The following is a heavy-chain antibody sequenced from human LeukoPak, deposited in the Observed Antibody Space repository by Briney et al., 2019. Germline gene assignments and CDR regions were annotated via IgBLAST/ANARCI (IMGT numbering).Heavy chain of an antibody. J-gene: IGHJ4*02. CDR1: GFTFSSYS. D-gene: IGHD4-17*01. CDR2: ISSSSSYI. V-gene: IGHV3-21*01. Sequence: PGGSLRLSCAASGFTFSSYSMNWVRQAPGKGLGWVSSISSSSSYIYYADSVKGRFTISRANAQNSLYLHMNSLRAEDTDVYSCARVPYGDSYYFDHWGQGTLVTVSS. CDR3: ARVPYGDSYYFDH.